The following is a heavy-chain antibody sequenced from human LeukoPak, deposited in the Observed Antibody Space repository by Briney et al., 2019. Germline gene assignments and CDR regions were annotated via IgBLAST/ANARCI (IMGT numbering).Heavy chain of an antibody. CDR1: GFTVSSNY. CDR2: IYYSGST. CDR3: ARRAPYSYEWSTLDY. V-gene: IGHV4-59*08. J-gene: IGHJ4*02. Sequence: GSLRLSCAASGFTVSSNYMSWVRQAPGKGLEWIGYIYYSGSTNYNPSLKSRVTISVDTSKNQFSLKLSSVTAADTAVYYCARRAPYSYEWSTLDYWGQGTLVTVSS. D-gene: IGHD5-18*01.